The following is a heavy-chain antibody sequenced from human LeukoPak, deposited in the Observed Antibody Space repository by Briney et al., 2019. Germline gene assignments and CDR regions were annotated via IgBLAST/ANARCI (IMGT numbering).Heavy chain of an antibody. J-gene: IGHJ4*02. CDR1: GGSISSSSYY. D-gene: IGHD3-10*01. CDR3: XXXRGVNWDTQFDY. V-gene: IGHV4-39*01. CDR2: IYYSGST. Sequence: SETLSLTCTVSGGSISSSSYYWGWIRQPPGKGLEWIGSIYYSGSTYYNPSLKSRVTISVDTSKNQFSLKLSSVTAADTAVYYXXXXRGVNWDTQFDYWGQGTLVTVSS.